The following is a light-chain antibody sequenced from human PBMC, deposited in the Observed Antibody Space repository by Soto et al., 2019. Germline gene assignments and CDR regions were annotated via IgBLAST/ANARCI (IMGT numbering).Light chain of an antibody. CDR1: QGISSY. CDR3: QQYYSYPLYS. J-gene: IGKJ2*01. V-gene: IGKV1-8*01. CDR2: AAS. Sequence: AIRMTQSPSSFSASTGDRVTITCRASQGISSYLAWYQQKPGTAPKLLIYAASTLQSGVPSRFRGSRSGTDFALTISCLQSEDSATYYCQQYYSYPLYSFGQGTKLEIK.